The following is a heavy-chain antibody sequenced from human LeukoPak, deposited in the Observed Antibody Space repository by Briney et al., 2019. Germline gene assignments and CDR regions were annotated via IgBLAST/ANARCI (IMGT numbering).Heavy chain of an antibody. D-gene: IGHD3-10*01. CDR3: AKPISHGSGGGSWFDP. CDR2: ISGSGGST. CDR1: GFTFSSYA. J-gene: IGHJ5*02. V-gene: IGHV3-23*01. Sequence: PGGSLRLSCAASGFTFSSYAMSWVRQAPGKGLEWVSAISGSGGSTYYADSVKGRFTISRDNSKNTLYLQMNSLRAEDTAVYYCAKPISHGSGGGSWFDPWGQGTLVTVSS.